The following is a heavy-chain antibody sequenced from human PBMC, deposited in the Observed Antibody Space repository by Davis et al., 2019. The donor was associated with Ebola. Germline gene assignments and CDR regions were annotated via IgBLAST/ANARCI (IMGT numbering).Heavy chain of an antibody. CDR2: IYHSGST. V-gene: IGHV4-4*02. CDR1: GGSISSSNW. D-gene: IGHD2-2*01. J-gene: IGHJ4*02. Sequence: MPSETLSLTCAVSGGSISSSNWGRCVRQPPGKGLGWIGVIYHSGSTNSNTSLKSRVTISVDKSKNQFSLKLTSVTAADTAVYYCAREALGYCSSISCYFFAYWGQGTLVTVSS. CDR3: AREALGYCSSISCYFFAY.